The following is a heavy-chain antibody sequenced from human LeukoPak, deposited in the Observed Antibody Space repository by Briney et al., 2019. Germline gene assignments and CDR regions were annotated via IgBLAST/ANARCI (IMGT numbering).Heavy chain of an antibody. D-gene: IGHD5-18*01. CDR2: INPNSGGT. J-gene: IGHJ4*02. CDR1: GYTFTGYY. Sequence: ASVTVSCTASGYTFTGYYMHWVRQAPGQGLEWMGWINPNSGGTNYAQKFQGWVTMTRDTSISTAYMELSRLRSDDTAVYYCARAPRGYSYGFDYWGQGTLVTVSS. CDR3: ARAPRGYSYGFDY. V-gene: IGHV1-2*04.